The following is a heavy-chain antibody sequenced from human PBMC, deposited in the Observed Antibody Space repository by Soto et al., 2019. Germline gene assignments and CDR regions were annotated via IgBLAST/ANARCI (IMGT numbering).Heavy chain of an antibody. Sequence: PGGSLRLSCAASGFTFSSYAMHWVRQAPGKGLEWVAVISYDGSNKYYADSVKGRFTISRDNSKNTLYLQMNSLRAEDTAVYYCARDQAGDGIAAAGTPGYYYGMDVWGQGTTVTVSS. CDR2: ISYDGSNK. V-gene: IGHV3-30-3*01. CDR1: GFTFSSYA. CDR3: ARDQAGDGIAAAGTPGYYYGMDV. D-gene: IGHD6-13*01. J-gene: IGHJ6*02.